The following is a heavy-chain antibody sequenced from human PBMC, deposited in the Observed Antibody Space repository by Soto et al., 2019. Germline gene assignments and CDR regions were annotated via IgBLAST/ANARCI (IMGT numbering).Heavy chain of an antibody. CDR2: IIPIFGTA. D-gene: IGHD2-2*02. CDR1: GGTFSSYA. Sequence: ASVKVSCKASGGTFSSYAISWVRQAPGQGLEWMGGIIPIFGTANYAQKFQGRVTITADESTSTAYMELSSLRSEDTAVYYCARVELGYCSSTSCYTSQYYYYGMDVWGQGTTVTVSS. J-gene: IGHJ6*02. CDR3: ARVELGYCSSTSCYTSQYYYYGMDV. V-gene: IGHV1-69*13.